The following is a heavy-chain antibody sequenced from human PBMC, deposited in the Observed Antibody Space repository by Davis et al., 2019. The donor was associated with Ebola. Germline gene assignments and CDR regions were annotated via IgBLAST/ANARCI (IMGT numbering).Heavy chain of an antibody. CDR2: FGTGGDT. Sequence: GGSLRLSCETSGFIFRNYVMSWVRQAPGKGLEWVSTFGTGGDTYYADSVKGRFAISRDNSKNTLYPQMNSLRAEDTAVYTAAAGTRLVIWGQGTMVTVSS. CDR1: GFIFRNYV. CDR3: AAGTRLVI. J-gene: IGHJ3*02. D-gene: IGHD6-13*01. V-gene: IGHV3-23*01.